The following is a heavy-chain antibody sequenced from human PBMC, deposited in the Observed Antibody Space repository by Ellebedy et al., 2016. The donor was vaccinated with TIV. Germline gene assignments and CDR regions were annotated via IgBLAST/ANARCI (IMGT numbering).Heavy chain of an antibody. J-gene: IGHJ4*02. Sequence: GESLKISCATSGFTFYSHDVNWVRQAPGKGLEWVSSISTITNYADSVRVRFTISRDNAKKSLYLQMNSLRAEDTAVYYCSRGGGCGGGTCYYPDFWGQGTLVTVSS. D-gene: IGHD2-15*01. CDR2: ISTITNY. V-gene: IGHV3-21*01. CDR3: SRGGGCGGGTCYYPDF. CDR1: GFTFYSHD.